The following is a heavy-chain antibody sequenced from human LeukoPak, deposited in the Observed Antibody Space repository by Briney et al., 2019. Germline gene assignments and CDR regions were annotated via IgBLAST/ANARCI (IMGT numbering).Heavy chain of an antibody. J-gene: IGHJ4*02. V-gene: IGHV3-21*01. CDR1: GFTFSSYS. D-gene: IGHD3-9*01. CDR2: ISSSSSYI. Sequence: GGSLRLSCAASGFTFSSYSMNWVRQAPGKGLEWVSSISSSSSYIYYADSVKGRFTISRDNSKNTLYLQMNSLRAEDTAVYYCAKDRGLRYFDWLLDYWGQGTLVTVSS. CDR3: AKDRGLRYFDWLLDY.